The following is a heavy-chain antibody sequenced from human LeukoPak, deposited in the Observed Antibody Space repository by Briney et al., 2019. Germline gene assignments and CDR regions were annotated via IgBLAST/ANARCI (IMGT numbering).Heavy chain of an antibody. CDR1: GFTFSSYA. D-gene: IGHD4-17*01. Sequence: PGGSLRLSCSASGFTFSSYAMHWVRQAPGKGLEYVSAISSNGGSTYYADSVKGRFTISRDNSKNTLYLQMSSLRAEDTAVYYCVKARYGDPLGGWGQGTLVTVSS. CDR3: VKARYGDPLGG. CDR2: ISSNGGST. V-gene: IGHV3-64D*06. J-gene: IGHJ4*02.